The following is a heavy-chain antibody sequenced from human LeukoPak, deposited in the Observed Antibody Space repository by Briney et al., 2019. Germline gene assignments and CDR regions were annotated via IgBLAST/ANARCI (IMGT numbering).Heavy chain of an antibody. V-gene: IGHV3-23*01. CDR1: GFTFSSYA. CDR3: AKVYFGGERWRGVDY. J-gene: IGHJ4*02. D-gene: IGHD5-24*01. Sequence: GGSLRLSCAASGFTFSSYAMSWVRQAPGKGLEWVSAISGSGGSTYYADSVKGRFTISRGNSKNTLYLQMNSLRAEDTAVYYCAKVYFGGERWRGVDYWGQGTLVTVSS. CDR2: ISGSGGST.